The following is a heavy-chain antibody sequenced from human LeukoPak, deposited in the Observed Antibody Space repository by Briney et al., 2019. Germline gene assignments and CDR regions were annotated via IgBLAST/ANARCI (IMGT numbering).Heavy chain of an antibody. V-gene: IGHV4-59*08. CDR1: GGSISSYY. J-gene: IGHJ4*02. CDR3: ARQAAPLLVGTMVRGAEYYFDY. D-gene: IGHD3-10*01. Sequence: SETLSLTCTVSGGSISSYYWSWIRQPPGKGLEWIGYIYYSGSTNYNPSLKSRVTISVDTSKNQFSLKLSSVTAADTAVYYCARQAAPLLVGTMVRGAEYYFDYWGQGTLDTVSS. CDR2: IYYSGST.